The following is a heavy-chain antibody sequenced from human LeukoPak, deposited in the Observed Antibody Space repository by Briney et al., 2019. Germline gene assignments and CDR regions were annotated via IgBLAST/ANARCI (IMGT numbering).Heavy chain of an antibody. Sequence: SETLSLTCTVSGGSISSGDYYWSWIRQPPGNGLEWIGYIYYSGSTYYNPSLKSRVTISVDTSKNQFSLKLSSVTAADTAVYYCARDWSRGVFKPWYFDLWGRGTLVTVSS. V-gene: IGHV4-30-4*01. CDR3: ARDWSRGVFKPWYFDL. CDR1: GGSISSGDYY. CDR2: IYYSGST. J-gene: IGHJ2*01. D-gene: IGHD3-3*01.